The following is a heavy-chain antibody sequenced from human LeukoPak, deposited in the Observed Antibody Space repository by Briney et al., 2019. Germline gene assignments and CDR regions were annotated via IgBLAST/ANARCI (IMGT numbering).Heavy chain of an antibody. V-gene: IGHV3-23*01. CDR1: GFTFSSYA. D-gene: IGHD3-9*01. Sequence: GASLRPSCAASGFTFSSYAMSWVRQAPGKGLEWVSAISGSGGSTYYADSVKGRFTISRDNSKNTLYLQMNSLRAEDTAVYYCAKDILTGYWQFDYWGQGTLVTVSS. CDR3: AKDILTGYWQFDY. CDR2: ISGSGGST. J-gene: IGHJ4*02.